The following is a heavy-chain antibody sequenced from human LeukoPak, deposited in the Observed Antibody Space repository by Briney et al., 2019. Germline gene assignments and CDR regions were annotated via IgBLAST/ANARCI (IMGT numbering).Heavy chain of an antibody. CDR2: IIPFFGTA. V-gene: IGHV1-69*13. CDR3: ASEGRPYYSTSGSHVYMAYSYIDV. CDR1: GGTFNTSP. J-gene: IGHJ6*03. Sequence: SVKVSCKASGGTFNTSPLSWLRQAPGQGPEWMGGIIPFFGTANYAQKFQDRVTITADASSSTAYMELSSLRSEDTAVYYCASEGRPYYSTSGSHVYMAYSYIDVWGKGTTVIVSS. D-gene: IGHD3-16*01.